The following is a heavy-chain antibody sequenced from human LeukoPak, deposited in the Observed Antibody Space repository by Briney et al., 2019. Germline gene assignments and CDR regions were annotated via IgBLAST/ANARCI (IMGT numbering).Heavy chain of an antibody. J-gene: IGHJ4*02. V-gene: IGHV3-30*02. D-gene: IGHD3-22*01. CDR1: GFTFSSYD. Sequence: GGSLRLSCAASGFTFSSYDMHWVRQAPGKGLEWVAFIRYDGSNKYYADSVKGRFTISRDNAKNSLYLQMNSLRAEDTAVYYCARDRGSYYYDSSGYYYDYWGQGTLVTVSS. CDR3: ARDRGSYYYDSSGYYYDY. CDR2: IRYDGSNK.